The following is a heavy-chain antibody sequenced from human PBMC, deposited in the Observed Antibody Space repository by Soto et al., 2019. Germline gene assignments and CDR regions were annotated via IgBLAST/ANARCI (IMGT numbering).Heavy chain of an antibody. D-gene: IGHD1-1*01. CDR2: IFSSGST. Sequence: QVQLQESGPGLVKPSETLSLTCTVSGDSVSRADSYWSWIRQPPGKGLEWIGYIFSSGSTEYNPSPRGRVIIPVDTSKNPVSLKLSTVTAADTAVYFCARGMDNNKVGWGGQGTLVTVSA. V-gene: IGHV4-61*08. J-gene: IGHJ4*02. CDR3: ARGMDNNKVGW. CDR1: GDSVSRADSY.